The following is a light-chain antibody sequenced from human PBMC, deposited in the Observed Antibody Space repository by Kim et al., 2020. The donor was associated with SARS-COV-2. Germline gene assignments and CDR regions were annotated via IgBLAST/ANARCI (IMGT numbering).Light chain of an antibody. V-gene: IGKV3-15*01. J-gene: IGKJ2*01. Sequence: EIVLTQSPATLSVSPGERATLSCRASQSVNTNLAWYQQRPGQAPRLLIYGTSTRATGIPDRLSGSGSATDFTLTISSLQSEDSAVYYCQQYNQWPPEYTFGQGTKLEI. CDR1: QSVNTN. CDR3: QQYNQWPPEYT. CDR2: GTS.